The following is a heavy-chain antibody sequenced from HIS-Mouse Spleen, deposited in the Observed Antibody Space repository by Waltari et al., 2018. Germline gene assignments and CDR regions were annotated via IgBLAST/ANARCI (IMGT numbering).Heavy chain of an antibody. CDR1: GGSISSSSYY. D-gene: IGHD6-13*01. J-gene: IGHJ2*01. V-gene: IGHV4-39*07. CDR2: IYYSGST. CDR3: AREIPYSSSWYDWYFDL. Sequence: QLQLQESGPGLVKPSETLSLTCTVSGGSISSSSYYWGWIRQPPGKGLEWIGSIYYSGSTYSNPSLTSRVTISVDTSKNQFSLKLSSVTAADKAVYYCAREIPYSSSWYDWYFDLWGRCTLVTVSS.